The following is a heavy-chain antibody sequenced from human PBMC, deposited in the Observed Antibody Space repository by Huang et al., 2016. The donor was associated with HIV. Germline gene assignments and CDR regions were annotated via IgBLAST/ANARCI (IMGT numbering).Heavy chain of an antibody. V-gene: IGHV1-3*01. CDR1: GFNFLTYA. CDR3: ARDKEAGTPFFDP. D-gene: IGHD6-19*01. CDR2: IKGGGLT. Sequence: QVQLVQSGAEVEKPGASVNLSCKASGFNFLTYALHWVRQAPGQRLEWMGWIKGGGLTKYSKKFQGRVTITRDRSASTVYVDFKSLTYEDTAVYYCARDKEAGTPFFDPWGQGTLVTVSS. J-gene: IGHJ5*02.